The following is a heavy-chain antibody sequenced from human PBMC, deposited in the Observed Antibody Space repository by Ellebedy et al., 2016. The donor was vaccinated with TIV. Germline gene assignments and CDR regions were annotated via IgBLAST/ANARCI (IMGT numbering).Heavy chain of an antibody. Sequence: GGSLRLXCAVSGFTFSSYAMSWVRQAPGKGLEWVSAISGSGGSTYYADSVKGRFTISRDNSKNTLFLQMNSLRAEDTAVYYCARETRDDAFDIWGQGTMVTVSS. CDR2: ISGSGGST. CDR3: ARETRDDAFDI. V-gene: IGHV3-23*01. CDR1: GFTFSSYA. J-gene: IGHJ3*02.